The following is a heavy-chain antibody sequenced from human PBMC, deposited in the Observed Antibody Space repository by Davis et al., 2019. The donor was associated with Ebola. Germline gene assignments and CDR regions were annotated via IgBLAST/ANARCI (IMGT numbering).Heavy chain of an antibody. Sequence: PSETLSLTCTVSGGSISGYYWTWIRQPAGKGLEWIGRIFTSGATIYNPSLKSRVTMSVDTSKNQFSLKLTSMTAADTAVYYCARDTYDFWANHFLYYFDSWGQGTLVTVSS. J-gene: IGHJ4*02. CDR3: ARDTYDFWANHFLYYFDS. V-gene: IGHV4-4*07. CDR1: GGSISGYY. CDR2: IFTSGAT. D-gene: IGHD3-3*01.